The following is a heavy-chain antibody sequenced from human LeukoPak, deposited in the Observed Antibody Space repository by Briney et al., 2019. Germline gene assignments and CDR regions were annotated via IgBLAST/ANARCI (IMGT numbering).Heavy chain of an antibody. V-gene: IGHV3-48*03. Sequence: PGGPLRLSCAASGFTFSSYEMNWVRQAPGKGLEWVSYISSSGSTIYYADSVKGRFTISRDNAKNSLYLQMNSLRAEHTAVYYCASDYYDSSGQGEYFDYWGQGTLVTVSS. J-gene: IGHJ4*02. CDR2: ISSSGSTI. D-gene: IGHD3-22*01. CDR3: ASDYYDSSGQGEYFDY. CDR1: GFTFSSYE.